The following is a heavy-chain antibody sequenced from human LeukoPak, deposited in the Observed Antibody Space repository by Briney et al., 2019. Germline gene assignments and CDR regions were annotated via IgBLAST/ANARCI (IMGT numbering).Heavy chain of an antibody. D-gene: IGHD6-19*01. CDR2: ISGDGGST. J-gene: IGHJ4*02. CDR1: GFTFDDYA. V-gene: IGHV3-43*02. Sequence: GGSLRLSCAASGFTFDDYAMHWIRQTPGKGLEWVSLISGDGGSTYFADSVKGRFTVSRDNSKNSLYLQMNSLRPEDTALYYCAKVPSSASGWYRFDYWGQGTLVTVSS. CDR3: AKVPSSASGWYRFDY.